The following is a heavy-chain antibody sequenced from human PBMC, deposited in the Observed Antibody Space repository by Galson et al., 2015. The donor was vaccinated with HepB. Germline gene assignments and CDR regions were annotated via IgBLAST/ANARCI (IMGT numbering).Heavy chain of an antibody. CDR3: ATNRWEVTTMIVVVTPVDAFDI. Sequence: SLRLSCAASGFTFSSYAMSWVRQAPGKGLEWVSAISGSGGSTYYADSVKGRFTISRDNSKNALYLQMNSLRAEDTAVYYCATNRWEVTTMIVVVTPVDAFDIWGQGTMVTVSS. J-gene: IGHJ3*02. CDR2: ISGSGGST. V-gene: IGHV3-23*01. CDR1: GFTFSSYA. D-gene: IGHD3-22*01.